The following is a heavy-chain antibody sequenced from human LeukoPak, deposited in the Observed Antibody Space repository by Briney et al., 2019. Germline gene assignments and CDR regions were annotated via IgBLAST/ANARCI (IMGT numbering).Heavy chain of an antibody. D-gene: IGHD5-12*01. CDR1: GFSLSGYW. Sequence: GGSLRLSCAASGFSLSGYWMSRVRQAPGKGLEWVARLHANGDEKNFVGSVQGRFTVSRDNAKNSLYLQMNSLRVEDTAVYYCARCGYSFDYLGQGTLVTVSS. J-gene: IGHJ4*02. V-gene: IGHV3-7*01. CDR2: LHANGDEK. CDR3: ARCGYSFDY.